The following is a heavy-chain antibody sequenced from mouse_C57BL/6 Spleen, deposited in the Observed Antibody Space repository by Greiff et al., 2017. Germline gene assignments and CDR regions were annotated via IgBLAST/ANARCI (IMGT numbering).Heavy chain of an antibody. D-gene: IGHD1-1*01. Sequence: VQLVQSGPGLVAPSQSLSITCTVSGFSLTSYGVDWVRQPPGKGLEWLGVIWGGGSTNNNSALMSRLSTSKDDSKIQFFLKMNSLQTYDTAMYYCAKHNYYGSSWYFDVWGTGTSVTVSS. CDR1: GFSLTSYG. J-gene: IGHJ1*03. CDR2: IWGGGST. V-gene: IGHV2-9*01. CDR3: AKHNYYGSSWYFDV.